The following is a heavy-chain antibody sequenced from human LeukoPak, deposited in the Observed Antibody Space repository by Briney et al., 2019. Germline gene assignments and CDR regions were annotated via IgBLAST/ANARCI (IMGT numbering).Heavy chain of an antibody. J-gene: IGHJ4*02. Sequence: ASETLSLTCAVYGGSFSGYYWSWVRQPPGKGLEWIGEINHSGSTNYNPSLKSRVTISVDTSKNQFSLKLSSVTAADTAVYYCARTSRSYYSALDYWGQGTLVTVSS. CDR3: ARTSRSYYSALDY. D-gene: IGHD3-10*01. CDR2: INHSGST. CDR1: GGSFSGYY. V-gene: IGHV4-34*01.